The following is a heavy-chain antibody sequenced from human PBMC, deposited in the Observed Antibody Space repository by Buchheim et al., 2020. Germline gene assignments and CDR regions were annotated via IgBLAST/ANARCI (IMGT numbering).Heavy chain of an antibody. Sequence: QVQLVESGGGVVQPGRSLRLSCAASGFTFSSYGMHWVRQAPGKGLEWVAVIWYDGSNKYYADSVKGRFTISRDNSKNTLYLQMNSLRAEDTAVYYCARGVRGGGVVVAAMGGYYFDYWGQGTL. D-gene: IGHD2-15*01. V-gene: IGHV3-33*01. CDR2: IWYDGSNK. CDR1: GFTFSSYG. J-gene: IGHJ4*02. CDR3: ARGVRGGGVVVAAMGGYYFDY.